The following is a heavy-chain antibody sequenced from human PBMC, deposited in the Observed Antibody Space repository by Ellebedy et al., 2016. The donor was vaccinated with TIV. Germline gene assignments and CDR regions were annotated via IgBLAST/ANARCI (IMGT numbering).Heavy chain of an antibody. Sequence: AASVKVSCKASGCTFTNYSISWLRQAPGQGLEWMGGVIPVFGTANYAQKFLGRVTITADDSTNTAYMELSSLTSEDTAVYYCAREVDTAMVTNWFDPWGQGTLVTVSS. CDR2: VIPVFGTA. J-gene: IGHJ5*02. D-gene: IGHD5-18*01. CDR3: AREVDTAMVTNWFDP. V-gene: IGHV1-69*13. CDR1: GCTFTNYS.